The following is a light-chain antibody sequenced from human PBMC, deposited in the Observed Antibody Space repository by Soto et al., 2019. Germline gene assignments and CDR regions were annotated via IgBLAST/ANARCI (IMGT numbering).Light chain of an antibody. J-gene: IGKJ4*01. CDR2: GAS. CDR1: QSVSNNY. V-gene: IGKV3-20*01. CDR3: QQYDDWLRLT. Sequence: EIVLTQSPGTLSLSPGERATLSCRASQSVSNNYLAWYQQKPGQAPRLLIYGASNRATGIPDRFSGSGSGTDFNLTISSLQSEDFAVYFCQQYDDWLRLTFGGGTKVDIK.